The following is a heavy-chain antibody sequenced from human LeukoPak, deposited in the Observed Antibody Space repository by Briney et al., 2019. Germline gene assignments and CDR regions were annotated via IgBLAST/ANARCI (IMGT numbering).Heavy chain of an antibody. Sequence: GGSLRLSCAASGFTFSSYAMNWVRQAPGKGQEWVSAISGTAISTHYADSVKGRFTISRDNSKNTLFLQMNSLRPEDTAVYYCAKPFRGLVTATYFDYWGQGTLVTVSS. CDR1: GFTFSSYA. CDR3: AKPFRGLVTATYFDY. J-gene: IGHJ4*02. CDR2: ISGTAIST. V-gene: IGHV3-23*01. D-gene: IGHD2-21*02.